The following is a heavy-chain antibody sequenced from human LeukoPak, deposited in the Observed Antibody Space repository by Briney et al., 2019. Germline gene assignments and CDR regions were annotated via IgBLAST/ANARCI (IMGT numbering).Heavy chain of an antibody. V-gene: IGHV3-7*01. J-gene: IGHJ4*02. CDR3: ATLWFGEFLDY. CDR2: IKQDGSEK. Sequence: GGSLRLSCAASGFTFSSYWMSWVRQAPGKGLEWVANIKQDGSEKYYVDSVKGRFTISRDNAKNSLYLQMNGLRAEDTAVYYCATLWFGEFLDYWGQGTLVTVSS. D-gene: IGHD3-10*01. CDR1: GFTFSSYW.